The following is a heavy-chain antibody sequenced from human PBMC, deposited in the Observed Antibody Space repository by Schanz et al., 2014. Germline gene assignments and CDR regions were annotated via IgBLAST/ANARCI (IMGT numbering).Heavy chain of an antibody. CDR1: GYSIGGYY. CDR3: ASDFWSGYSHYYYGLDV. V-gene: IGHV1-2*06. CDR2: LNPNTGGT. J-gene: IGHJ6*02. D-gene: IGHD3-3*01. Sequence: QEQLVQSGAEVKTPGDSVKVSCKASGYSIGGYYMHWVRQAPGVGPEWMGRLNPNTGGTQYAQKFQGRVTMTTAKSISTAYMELSRLRSDDSAVYYCASDFWSGYSHYYYGLDVWGQGTTVTVSS.